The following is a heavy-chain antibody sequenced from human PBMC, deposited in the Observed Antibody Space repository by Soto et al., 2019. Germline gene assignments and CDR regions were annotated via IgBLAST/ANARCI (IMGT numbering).Heavy chain of an antibody. Sequence: QVHLVQSGAEVKKPGSSVKVSCTASGGTFSSHAISWVRQAPGQGLEWMGGIIPIFATANYAQKFQGRVTITADESTSTAYMELSSLTSEDTAVFYCATLKESGREQASWGQGPLVNVSS. CDR1: GGTFSSHA. D-gene: IGHD1-1*01. CDR3: ATLKESGREQAS. J-gene: IGHJ5*02. V-gene: IGHV1-69*12. CDR2: IIPIFATA.